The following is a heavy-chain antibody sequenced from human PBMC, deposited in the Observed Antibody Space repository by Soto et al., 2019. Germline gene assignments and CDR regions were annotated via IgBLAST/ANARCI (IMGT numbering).Heavy chain of an antibody. V-gene: IGHV3-20*04. CDR2: INWNGGST. CDR3: ARATERYSSAFAFDY. CDR1: GFTFDDYG. D-gene: IGHD6-19*01. Sequence: GGSLRLSCAASGFTFDDYGMSWVRQAAGKGLEWVSGINWNGGSTGYADSVKGRFTISRDNAKNSLYLQMNSLRAEDTALYYCARATERYSSAFAFDYWGQGTLVTVSS. J-gene: IGHJ4*02.